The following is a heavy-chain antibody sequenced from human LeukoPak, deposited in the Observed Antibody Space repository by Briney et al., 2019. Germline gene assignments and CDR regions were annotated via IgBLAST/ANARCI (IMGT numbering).Heavy chain of an antibody. CDR2: IYHSGST. V-gene: IGHV4-38-2*01. CDR3: ARGYRSGWYDAFDI. Sequence: SETLSLTCAVSGYSISSGYYWGWIRQPPGKGLEWIGSIYHSGSTYYNPSLKSRVTISVDTSKNQFSLKLSSVTAADTAVYYCARGYRSGWYDAFDIWGQGTMVTVSS. D-gene: IGHD6-19*01. CDR1: GYSISSGYY. J-gene: IGHJ3*02.